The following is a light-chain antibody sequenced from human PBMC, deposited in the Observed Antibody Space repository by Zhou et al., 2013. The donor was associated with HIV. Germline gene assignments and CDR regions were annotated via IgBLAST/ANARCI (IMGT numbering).Light chain of an antibody. CDR2: KAS. V-gene: IGKV1-5*03. J-gene: IGKJ1*01. Sequence: DIQMTQSPSTLSASVGDRVTITCRASQSIYSRLAWYQQKPGKAPKLLIYKASTLEIGVPSRFSGSGSGTEFTLTISSLQPEDFATYYCQQTYGLPWTFGQGTKVDI. CDR3: QQTYGLPWT. CDR1: QSIYSR.